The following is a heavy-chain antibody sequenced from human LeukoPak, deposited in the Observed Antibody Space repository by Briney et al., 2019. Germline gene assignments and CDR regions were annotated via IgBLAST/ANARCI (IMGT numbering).Heavy chain of an antibody. Sequence: PSETLSLTCTVSGGSISSGGYYWSWIRQPPGKGLEWIGYIYHSGSTYYNPSLKSRVTISVDRSKNQFSLKLGSVTAADTAVYYCACHPNYDFWSGYYEDIWGQGTMVTVSS. CDR3: ACHPNYDFWSGYYEDI. CDR2: IYHSGST. J-gene: IGHJ3*02. V-gene: IGHV4-30-2*02. CDR1: GGSISSGGYY. D-gene: IGHD3-3*01.